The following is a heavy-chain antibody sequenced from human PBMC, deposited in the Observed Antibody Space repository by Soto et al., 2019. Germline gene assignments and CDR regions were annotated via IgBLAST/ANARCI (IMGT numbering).Heavy chain of an antibody. Sequence: QVQLQESGPGLVKPSQTLSLTCSVSGVSINSGGYYWSWIRHHPAKGLEWIGYIYYTGHTFYNASLKGRVAMSLDTSKNQFSLKLSSVTAADTAVYYCARGSQLERDALDIWGQGTMVTVSS. D-gene: IGHD1-1*01. CDR2: IYYTGHT. J-gene: IGHJ3*02. CDR1: GVSINSGGYY. CDR3: ARGSQLERDALDI. V-gene: IGHV4-31*03.